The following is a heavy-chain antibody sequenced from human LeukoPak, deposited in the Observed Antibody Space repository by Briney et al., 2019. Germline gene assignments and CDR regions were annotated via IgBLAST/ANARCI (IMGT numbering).Heavy chain of an antibody. CDR1: GYTFTSYG. Sequence: ASVKVSCKASGYTFTSYGISWVRQAPGQGLEWMGWISASNGNTNYAQKLQGRVTMTTDTSTNTAYMELRSLSSDDTAVYYCAIASITMLRGGNWFDPWGQGTLVTVSS. D-gene: IGHD3-10*01. V-gene: IGHV1-18*01. J-gene: IGHJ5*02. CDR2: ISASNGNT. CDR3: AIASITMLRGGNWFDP.